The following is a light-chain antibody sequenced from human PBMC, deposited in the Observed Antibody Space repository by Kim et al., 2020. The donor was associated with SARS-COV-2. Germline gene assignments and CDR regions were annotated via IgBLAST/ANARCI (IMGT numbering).Light chain of an antibody. J-gene: IGKJ4*01. CDR1: QSPSNN. CDR3: EQYNSWPPT. V-gene: IGKV3-15*01. Sequence: TVMTQSPATLSVSPGEGATLSCRASQSPSNNLAWYQQKPGLAPRLIIFATSTRATGIPARFSGSGSGTEFTLTINSLQSEDFAVYYCEQYNSWPPTFGGGTKVDIK. CDR2: ATS.